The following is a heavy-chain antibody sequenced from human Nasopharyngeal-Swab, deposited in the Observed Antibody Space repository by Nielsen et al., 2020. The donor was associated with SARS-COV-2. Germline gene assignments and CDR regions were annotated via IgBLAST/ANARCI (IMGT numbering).Heavy chain of an antibody. V-gene: IGHV4-59*08. CDR3: ASLLVVPAAIPTRYYFDY. D-gene: IGHD2-2*01. J-gene: IGHJ4*02. Sequence: SETLSLTCTVSGGSISSYYWSWIRQPPGQGLEWIGYIYYSGSTNYNPSLKSRVTISVDTSKNQFSLKLSSVTAADTAVYYCASLLVVPAAIPTRYYFDYWGQGTLVTVSS. CDR2: IYYSGST. CDR1: GGSISSYY.